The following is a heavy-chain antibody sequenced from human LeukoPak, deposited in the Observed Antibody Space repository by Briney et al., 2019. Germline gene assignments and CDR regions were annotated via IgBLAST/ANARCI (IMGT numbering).Heavy chain of an antibody. D-gene: IGHD2-2*01. J-gene: IGHJ4*02. CDR1: GVPYNINH. V-gene: IGHV3-23*01. CDR2: ISGSGGSG. Sequence: GGSVRLPCAVSGVPYNINHMSWVRHAPGRARECVSAISGSGGSGYYADSVKGRFTISRDNTKNTLYLQMNSLRAEDTAVYYCAKGGDLGYCSSTSCSYFDYWGQGTLVTVSS. CDR3: AKGGDLGYCSSTSCSYFDY.